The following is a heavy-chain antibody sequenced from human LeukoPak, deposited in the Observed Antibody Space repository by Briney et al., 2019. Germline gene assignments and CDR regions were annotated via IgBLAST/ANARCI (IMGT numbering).Heavy chain of an antibody. J-gene: IGHJ4*02. Sequence: PGGSLRLPCAASGFTFSSYAMSWVRQAPGKGLEWVSAISGSGGSTYYADSVKGRFTISRDNSKNTLYLQMNSLRAEDTAVYYCAKDGNYDSSGYSFYSDYWGQGTPVTVSS. CDR3: AKDGNYDSSGYSFYSDY. V-gene: IGHV3-23*01. D-gene: IGHD3-22*01. CDR2: ISGSGGST. CDR1: GFTFSSYA.